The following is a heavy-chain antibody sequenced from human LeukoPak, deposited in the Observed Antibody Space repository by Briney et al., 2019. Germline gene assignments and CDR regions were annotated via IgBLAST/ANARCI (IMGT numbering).Heavy chain of an antibody. CDR2: ISYDGSNK. Sequence: PGRSLRLSCAASGFTFSSYAMHWVRQAPGKGLEWVAVISYDGSNKYYADSVKGRFTISRDNSKNTLYLQMNSLRAEDTAVYYCARGNRPYGEHEAFDIWGHGTTVTVSP. CDR1: GFTFSSYA. V-gene: IGHV3-30-3*01. CDR3: ARGNRPYGEHEAFDI. J-gene: IGHJ3*02. D-gene: IGHD3-10*01.